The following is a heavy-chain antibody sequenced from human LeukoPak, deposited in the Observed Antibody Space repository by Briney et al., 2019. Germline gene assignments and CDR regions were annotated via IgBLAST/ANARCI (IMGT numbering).Heavy chain of an antibody. CDR3: ARDSGSSSWNWFDP. Sequence: ASVKVSCKASGATFSSYAISWVRQAPGQGLEWMGGIIPIFGTANYAQKFQGRVTITADESTSTAYMELSSLRSEDTAVYYCARDSGSSSWNWFDPWGQGTLVTVSS. CDR1: GATFSSYA. V-gene: IGHV1-69*13. J-gene: IGHJ5*02. CDR2: IIPIFGTA. D-gene: IGHD6-13*01.